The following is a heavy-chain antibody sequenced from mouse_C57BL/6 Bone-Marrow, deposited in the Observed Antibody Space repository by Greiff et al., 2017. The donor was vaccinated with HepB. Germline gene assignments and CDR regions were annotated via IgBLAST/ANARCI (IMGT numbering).Heavy chain of an antibody. Sequence: EVKLMESGGGLVQPKGSLKLSCAASGFSFNTYAMNWVRQAPGKGLEWVARIRSKSNNYATYYADSVKDRFTISRDDSESMLYLQMNNLKTEDTAMYYCVRPSYYYGYFDYWGQGTTLTVSS. D-gene: IGHD1-1*02. CDR1: GFSFNTYA. CDR2: IRSKSNNYAT. CDR3: VRPSYYYGYFDY. V-gene: IGHV10-1*01. J-gene: IGHJ2*01.